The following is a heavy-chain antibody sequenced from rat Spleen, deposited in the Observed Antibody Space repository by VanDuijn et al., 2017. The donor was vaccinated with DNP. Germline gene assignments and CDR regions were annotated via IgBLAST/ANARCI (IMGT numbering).Heavy chain of an antibody. CDR3: ARAGYYAMDV. V-gene: IGHV1-43*01. CDR1: GYTFTNYY. D-gene: IGHD4-3*01. Sequence: QVQLQQSGAELAKPGSSVKISCKASGYTFTNYYISWIKQTTGQGLEYIGNINTGSGGANYNEKFKGKATLTVDKYSSTAVMQLSSLTPDDSAVYYCARAGYYAMDVWGQGTSVTVSS. CDR2: INTGSGGA. J-gene: IGHJ4*01.